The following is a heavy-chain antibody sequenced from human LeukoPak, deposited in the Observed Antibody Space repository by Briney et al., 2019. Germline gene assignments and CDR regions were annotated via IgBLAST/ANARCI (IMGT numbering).Heavy chain of an antibody. V-gene: IGHV3-23*01. CDR1: GFTFNSYA. Sequence: GGSLRLSCAASGFTFNSYAMNWVRQAPGKGLEWVSGISGSGSSTYYADSVKGRFTISRDNSKNTLYLQMNNLRAEDTAVYYXAXERXWXVVXVVAAQNFDYWGQGTLXTVSS. CDR3: AXERXWXVVXVVAAQNFDY. J-gene: IGHJ4*02. D-gene: IGHD2-15*01. CDR2: ISGSGSST.